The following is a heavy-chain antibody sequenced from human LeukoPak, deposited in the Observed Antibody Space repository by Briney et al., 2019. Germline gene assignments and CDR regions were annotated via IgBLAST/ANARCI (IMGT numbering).Heavy chain of an antibody. CDR3: ARALGRFGELLYDY. Sequence: ASVKVSCKASGYTFTSYDINWVRQATGQGLEWMGWISAYNGNTNYAQKLQGRVTMTTDTSTSTAYMELRSLRSDDTAVYYCARALGRFGELLYDYWGQGTLVTVSS. CDR2: ISAYNGNT. CDR1: GYTFTSYD. V-gene: IGHV1-18*01. J-gene: IGHJ4*02. D-gene: IGHD3-10*01.